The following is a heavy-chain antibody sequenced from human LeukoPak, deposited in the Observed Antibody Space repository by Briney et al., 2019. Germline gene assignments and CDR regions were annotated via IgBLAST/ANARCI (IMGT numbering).Heavy chain of an antibody. Sequence: GGSLRLSCSASGFTFSSYAMHWVRQAPGKGLEYVSAISSNGGSTYYADSVKGRFTISRDNAKNSLYLQMNSLRAEDTAVYYCARDQGSSRRYYFDYWGQGTLVTVSS. CDR1: GFTFSSYA. V-gene: IGHV3-64*04. J-gene: IGHJ4*02. CDR3: ARDQGSSRRYYFDY. D-gene: IGHD6-6*01. CDR2: ISSNGGST.